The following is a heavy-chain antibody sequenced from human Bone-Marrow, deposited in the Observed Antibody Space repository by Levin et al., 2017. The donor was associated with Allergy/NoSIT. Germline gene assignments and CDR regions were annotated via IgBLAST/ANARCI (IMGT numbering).Heavy chain of an antibody. CDR1: GYSFSTYW. J-gene: IGHJ4*02. CDR3: GRRGDFSNYMYYLDY. CDR2: IYPGDSDP. V-gene: IGHV5-51*01. Sequence: GESLKISCKGSGYSFSTYWIGWVRQMSGKGLEWMGIIYPGDSDPIYSPSFQGQVIISVDKSINTAYLQWNSLKASDTAMYYCGRRGDFSNYMYYLDYWGQGTLVTVS. D-gene: IGHD4-11*01.